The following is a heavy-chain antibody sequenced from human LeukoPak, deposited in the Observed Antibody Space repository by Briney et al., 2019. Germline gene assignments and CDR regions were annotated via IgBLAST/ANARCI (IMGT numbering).Heavy chain of an antibody. V-gene: IGHV4-39*07. Sequence: SETLSLTCTVSGGSISSSSYYWGWIRQPPGKGLEWIGSIYYSGSTYYNPSLKSRVTISVDKSMNHFSLNLSSVTAAGTAVYYCARPLHYYMDVWGKGITVTVSS. J-gene: IGHJ6*03. CDR2: IYYSGST. CDR3: ARPLHYYMDV. CDR1: GGSISSSSYY.